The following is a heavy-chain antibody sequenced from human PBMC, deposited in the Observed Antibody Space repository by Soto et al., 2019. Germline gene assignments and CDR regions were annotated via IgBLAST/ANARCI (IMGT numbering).Heavy chain of an antibody. D-gene: IGHD3-16*01. J-gene: IGHJ5*02. CDR3: ARDWGPTRVSPNWFAA. CDR2: ISTYNGNT. CDR1: GYTFTSYG. Sequence: ASVKVSCKASGYTFTSYGISWVRQAPGQGLEWMGWISTYNGNTNYAQKIQGRVTMTTDTSTSTAYMELRSLRSDDTAVYYCARDWGPTRVSPNWFAAWGQGTLVTVSS. V-gene: IGHV1-18*01.